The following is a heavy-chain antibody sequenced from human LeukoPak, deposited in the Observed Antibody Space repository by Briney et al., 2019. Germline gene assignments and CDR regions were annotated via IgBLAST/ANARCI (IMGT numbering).Heavy chain of an antibody. CDR3: ARAYGDYRYYFDY. J-gene: IGHJ4*02. D-gene: IGHD4-17*01. CDR1: GRSLSSGGYY. CDR2: IYSSRRT. V-gene: IGHV4-31*03. Sequence: SQTLSLTCTVSGRSLSSGGYYWSWLRQHPGKGLEWIGYIYSSRRTYYHPSLMCRVTISVDTSKNQFSLKLSSVTAADTAVYYCARAYGDYRYYFDYWGQGTLVTVSS.